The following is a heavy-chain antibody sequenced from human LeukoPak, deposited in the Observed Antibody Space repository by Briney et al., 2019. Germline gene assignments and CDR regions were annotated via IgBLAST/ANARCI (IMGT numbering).Heavy chain of an antibody. D-gene: IGHD2-2*01. V-gene: IGHV3-21*01. CDR3: ARDDRYCSSTSCQPSLYGMDV. CDR2: ISSSSSYI. Sequence: GGSLRLSCAASGFTFSSYSMNWVRQAPGKGLEWVLSISSSSSYIYYADSVKGRFTISRDNAKNSLYLQMNSLRAEDTAVYYCARDDRYCSSTSCQPSLYGMDVWGQGTTVTVSS. CDR1: GFTFSSYS. J-gene: IGHJ6*02.